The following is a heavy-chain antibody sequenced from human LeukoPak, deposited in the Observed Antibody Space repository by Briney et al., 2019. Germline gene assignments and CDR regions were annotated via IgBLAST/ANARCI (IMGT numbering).Heavy chain of an antibody. J-gene: IGHJ4*02. D-gene: IGHD6-6*01. CDR3: ARASSADNGFDY. CDR1: GGTFSSYA. V-gene: IGHV1-69*13. Sequence: SVKVSCKAPGGTFSSYAISWVRQAPGQGLEWMGGIIPIFGTANYAQKFQGRVTITADESTSTAYMELSSLRSEDTAVYYCARASSADNGFDYWGQGTLVTVSS. CDR2: IIPIFGTA.